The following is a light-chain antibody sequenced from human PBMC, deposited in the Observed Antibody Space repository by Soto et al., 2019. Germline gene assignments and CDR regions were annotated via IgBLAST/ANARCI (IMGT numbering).Light chain of an antibody. CDR3: CSYAGSSTLYV. CDR2: EGS. J-gene: IGLJ1*01. Sequence: LVQPPSLFGAPGQSVTIPCTGNNRCVGSYNLVSWYQQHPGKAPKLMIYEGSKRPSGVSNRFSGSKSGNTASLTISGLQAEDEADYYCCSYAGSSTLYVFGTGTKVTVL. CDR1: NRCVGSYNL. V-gene: IGLV2-23*01.